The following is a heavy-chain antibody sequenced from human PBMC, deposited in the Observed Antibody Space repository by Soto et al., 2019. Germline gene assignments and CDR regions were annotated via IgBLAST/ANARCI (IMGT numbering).Heavy chain of an antibody. Sequence: QVQLVQSGAEEKKPGASVKVSCKASGYTFTSYAMHWVRQAPGQRLEWMGWINAGNGNTKDSQKFQGRVTITRDTPARTSYMEMSSLRSEDTAVYYCARSLGYCTNGVCTIDVWGQGTTVTVSS. V-gene: IGHV1-3*05. CDR3: ARSLGYCTNGVCTIDV. J-gene: IGHJ6*02. D-gene: IGHD2-8*01. CDR1: GYTFTSYA. CDR2: INAGNGNT.